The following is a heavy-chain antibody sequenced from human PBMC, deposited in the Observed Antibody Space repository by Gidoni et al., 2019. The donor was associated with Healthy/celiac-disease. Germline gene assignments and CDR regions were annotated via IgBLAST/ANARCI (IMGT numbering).Heavy chain of an antibody. Sequence: QVQLGQSGAEVKKPGASVKVSCKASGYTFTSYGISWVRQATGQGLEWLGWISPYHGNTNYAKKLQGRVTMTTDTSTSTAYMELRSLRADDTAVYYCARSSGYDYPYYFDYWGQGTLVTVSS. CDR1: GYTFTSYG. J-gene: IGHJ4*02. CDR2: ISPYHGNT. V-gene: IGHV1-18*01. CDR3: ARSSGYDYPYYFDY. D-gene: IGHD5-12*01.